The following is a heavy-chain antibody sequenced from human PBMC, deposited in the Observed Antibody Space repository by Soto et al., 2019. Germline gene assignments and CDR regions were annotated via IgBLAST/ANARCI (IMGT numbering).Heavy chain of an antibody. CDR3: ARRDQIAYYYGMDV. CDR1: GFTFSSNT. D-gene: IGHD2-21*01. V-gene: IGHV3-21*01. Sequence: GGSLRLSCAASGFTFSSNTMNWVRQAPGKGLEWVSSISSSSSYIYYADSVKGRFTISRDNAKNTLYLQMNSLSAEDTAVYYCARRDQIAYYYGMDVWGQGTTVTVSS. CDR2: ISSSSSYI. J-gene: IGHJ6*02.